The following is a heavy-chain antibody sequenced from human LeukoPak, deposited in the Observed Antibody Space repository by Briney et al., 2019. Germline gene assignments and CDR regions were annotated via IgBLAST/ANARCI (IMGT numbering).Heavy chain of an antibody. CDR3: ARAVSGRTYYFDY. J-gene: IGHJ4*02. V-gene: IGHV1-18*01. Sequence: ASVTVSCTASGYTFTICGISWVRQAPGQGLEWMGWISAYNGNTNYAQKLQGRVTMTTDTSTSTAYMELRSLRSDDTAVYYCARAVSGRTYYFDYWGQGTLVTVSS. CDR2: ISAYNGNT. D-gene: IGHD2-15*01. CDR1: GYTFTICG.